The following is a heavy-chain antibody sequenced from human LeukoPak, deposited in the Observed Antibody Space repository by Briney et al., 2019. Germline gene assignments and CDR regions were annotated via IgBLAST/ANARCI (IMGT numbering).Heavy chain of an antibody. Sequence: GGSLRLSCAASGFTFDDYAMHWVRQAPGKGLEWVSGISWNSGSIGYADSVKGRFTISRDNAKNSLYPQMNSLRAEDTALYYCAKDITSSGWYEVFDYWGQGTLVTVSS. CDR3: AKDITSSGWYEVFDY. V-gene: IGHV3-9*01. CDR2: ISWNSGSI. D-gene: IGHD6-19*01. CDR1: GFTFDDYA. J-gene: IGHJ4*02.